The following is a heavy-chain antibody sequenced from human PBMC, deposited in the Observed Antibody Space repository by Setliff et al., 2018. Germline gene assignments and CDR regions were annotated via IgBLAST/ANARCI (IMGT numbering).Heavy chain of an antibody. D-gene: IGHD2-2*01. V-gene: IGHV5-51*01. J-gene: IGHJ3*02. Sequence: PGESLKISCKGSEYSFNNYWIAWVRQMPGKGLEWMGIIYPTDSDTRYSPSFQGQVTISVDKSITTAYLQWRSLEASDTAIYYCARPGYCSSTSCSGAFDIWGQGTMVTVSS. CDR1: EYSFNNYW. CDR2: IYPTDSDT. CDR3: ARPGYCSSTSCSGAFDI.